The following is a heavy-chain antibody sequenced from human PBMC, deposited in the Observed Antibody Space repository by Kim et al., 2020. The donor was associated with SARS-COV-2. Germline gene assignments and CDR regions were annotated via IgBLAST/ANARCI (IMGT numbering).Heavy chain of an antibody. Sequence: SVKVSCKASGGTFSSYAISWVRQAPGQGLEWVGGIIPIFGTANYAQKFQGRVTITADESTSTAYMELSSLRSEDTAVYYCASGYYYDSSGYDAFDIWGQGTMVTVSS. D-gene: IGHD3-22*01. V-gene: IGHV1-69*13. CDR1: GGTFSSYA. J-gene: IGHJ3*02. CDR2: IIPIFGTA. CDR3: ASGYYYDSSGYDAFDI.